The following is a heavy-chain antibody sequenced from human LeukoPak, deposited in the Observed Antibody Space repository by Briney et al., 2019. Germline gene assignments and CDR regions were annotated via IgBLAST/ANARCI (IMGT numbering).Heavy chain of an antibody. D-gene: IGHD6-13*01. J-gene: IGHJ4*02. CDR2: IYYSGNT. Sequence: PSETLSLTCTVSGVSISSSNSYWGWIRQPPGKGLEWIGSIYYSGNTYYNASLKSQVSISIDTSKNQFSLKLTSVTAADTAVYYCARGRRWAAAAILYWGQGTLVTVSS. CDR1: GVSISSSNSY. CDR3: ARGRRWAAAAILY. V-gene: IGHV4-39*01.